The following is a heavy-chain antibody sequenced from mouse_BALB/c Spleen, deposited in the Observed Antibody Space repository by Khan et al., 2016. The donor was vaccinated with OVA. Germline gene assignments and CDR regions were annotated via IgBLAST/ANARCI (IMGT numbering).Heavy chain of an antibody. D-gene: IGHD1-2*01. V-gene: IGHV2-3*01. CDR3: GIISYGLAWFAC. CDR2: IWGDGTT. J-gene: IGHJ3*01. CDR1: GLSLINYG. Sequence: QVQLKESGPGLVAPSQSLSITCTVSGLSLINYGVSWIRQPPGKGLEWLGVIWGDGTTNYHSTLKPRLSINKDNSKSQVFLQLTSLQTDDTATYFCGIISYGLAWFACWGQGTLVTVSA.